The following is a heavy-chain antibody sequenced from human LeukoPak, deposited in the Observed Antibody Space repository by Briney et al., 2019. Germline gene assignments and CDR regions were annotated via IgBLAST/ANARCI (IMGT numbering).Heavy chain of an antibody. Sequence: GASVKVSCKASGYTFTGYYIHWVRQAPGQGVEWMGRINPNSGGTNYAQKFQGRVTMTRDTSISTAYMELSRLRSDDTAVYYCARDIVGIGYYDSSGHEDYWGQGSLVTVPS. CDR1: GYTFTGYY. CDR3: ARDIVGIGYYDSSGHEDY. CDR2: INPNSGGT. D-gene: IGHD3-22*01. J-gene: IGHJ4*02. V-gene: IGHV1-2*06.